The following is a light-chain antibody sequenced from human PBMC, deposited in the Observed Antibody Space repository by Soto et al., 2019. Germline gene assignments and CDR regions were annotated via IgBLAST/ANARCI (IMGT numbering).Light chain of an antibody. Sequence: QSALTQPASVSGSPGQSITISCTGTSSDVGGYKFVSWYQQHPGKAPKLMIYDVSNRPSGVSNRFSGSKSGNTASLTISGLQTEDEADYYCSSYASSTIVVFGGGTKLTVL. J-gene: IGLJ2*01. CDR3: SSYASSTIVV. CDR1: SSDVGGYKF. V-gene: IGLV2-14*01. CDR2: DVS.